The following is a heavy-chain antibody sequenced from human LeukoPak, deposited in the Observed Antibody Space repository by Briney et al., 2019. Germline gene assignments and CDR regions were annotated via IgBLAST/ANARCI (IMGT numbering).Heavy chain of an antibody. CDR3: ANLPGYRVGPNDLDPY. D-gene: IGHD5-12*01. CDR2: ISGSGASR. V-gene: IGHV3-23*01. J-gene: IGHJ4*02. CDR1: GFIFSSHA. Sequence: GGSLTLSSAASGFIFSSHAMNWLRQAPGNGLEWVSAISGSGASRYYGNSVTGRFTISRDNSKNTLYLERRSLRAEDTALYYCANLPGYRVGPNDLDPYWGQGTLVTVSS.